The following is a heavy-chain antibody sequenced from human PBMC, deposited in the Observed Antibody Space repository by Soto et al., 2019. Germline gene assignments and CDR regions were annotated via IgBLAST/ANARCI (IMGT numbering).Heavy chain of an antibody. D-gene: IGHD2-2*01. V-gene: IGHV4-59*08. CDR2: IYYSGST. J-gene: IGHJ6*03. Sequence: QVQLQESGPGLVRPSETLSLTCTVSGGSFSRYYWTWIRQSPGKGLAWIGYIYYSGSTDYNPSLRGRLAISIDTSKNQFSLRLNSMTAADTAVYYCAGRDCSGTNCYYLDYYYMDVWGKGTTVTVSS. CDR1: GGSFSRYY. CDR3: AGRDCSGTNCYYLDYYYMDV.